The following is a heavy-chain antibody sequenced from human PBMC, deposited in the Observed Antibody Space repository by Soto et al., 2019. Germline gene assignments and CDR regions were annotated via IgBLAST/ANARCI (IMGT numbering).Heavy chain of an antibody. Sequence: WGSLRLSCAASGFTFSSYAMSWVRQAPGKGLEWVSAISGSGGSTYYADSVKGRFTISRDNSKNTLYLQMNSLRAEDTAVYYCAKLAYSGYDSPYNYMDVWGKGTTVTVSS. D-gene: IGHD5-12*01. CDR3: AKLAYSGYDSPYNYMDV. V-gene: IGHV3-23*01. CDR1: GFTFSSYA. CDR2: ISGSGGST. J-gene: IGHJ6*03.